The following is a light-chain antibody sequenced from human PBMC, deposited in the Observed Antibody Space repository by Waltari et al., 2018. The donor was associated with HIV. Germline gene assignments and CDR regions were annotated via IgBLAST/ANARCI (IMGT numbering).Light chain of an antibody. CDR1: QSISEW. CDR3: QQFNYSPT. V-gene: IGKV1-5*03. J-gene: IGKJ1*01. Sequence: DIQMTQPPSTLSASVGDRVTITCRASQSISEWVAWYQQRPGEAPKLLIYKASTLKSGVPSRFSGSGSGTEFTLTISCLQPEDFATYYCQQFNYSPTFGQGTTVEI. CDR2: KAS.